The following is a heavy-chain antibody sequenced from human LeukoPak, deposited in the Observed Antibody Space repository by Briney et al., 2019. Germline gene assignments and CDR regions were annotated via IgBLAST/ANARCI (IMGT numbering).Heavy chain of an antibody. CDR2: IIPIFGTA. J-gene: IGHJ4*02. D-gene: IGHD6-13*01. V-gene: IGHV1-69*13. CDR1: GGTFSSYA. CDR3: ARSIAAADRIFDY. Sequence: GASVNVSCKASGGTFSSYAISWVRQAPGQWLEWMGGIIPIFGTANYAQKFQGRVTITADESTSTAYMELSSLRSEDTAVYYCARSIAAADRIFDYWGQGTLVTVSS.